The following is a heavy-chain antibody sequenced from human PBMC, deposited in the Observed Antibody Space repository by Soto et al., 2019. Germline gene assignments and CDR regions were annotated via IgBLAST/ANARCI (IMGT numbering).Heavy chain of an antibody. D-gene: IGHD3-16*01. V-gene: IGHV3-33*01. CDR1: GFTFSSYG. CDR2: IWHDGGNK. CDR3: ARDGDVNTGFGKDY. J-gene: IGHJ4*02. Sequence: GGSLRLSCAASGFTFSSYGMHWVRQAPGKGLEWVAFIWHDGGNKFYAESVKGRFTISRDNSKNTLYLQMTSLSAEDTAMYYSARDGDVNTGFGKDYWGQGTLVTVSS.